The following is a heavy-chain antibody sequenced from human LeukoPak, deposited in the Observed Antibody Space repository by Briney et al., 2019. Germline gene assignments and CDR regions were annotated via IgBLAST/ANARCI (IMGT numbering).Heavy chain of an antibody. D-gene: IGHD1-26*01. Sequence: SETLSLTCTVSGGSISSYYWSWIRQPPGKGLEWIGYIYYSGSTNYNPSLKSRVTISVDTSKNQFSLKLSSVTAADTAVYYCARDPDRYSGSYYFDYWGQGTLVTVSS. CDR3: ARDPDRYSGSYYFDY. V-gene: IGHV4-59*12. J-gene: IGHJ4*02. CDR2: IYYSGST. CDR1: GGSISSYY.